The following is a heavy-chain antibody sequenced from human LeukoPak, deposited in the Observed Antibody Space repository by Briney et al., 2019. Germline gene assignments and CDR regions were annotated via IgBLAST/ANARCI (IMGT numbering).Heavy chain of an antibody. D-gene: IGHD3-10*01. Sequence: PSETLSLTCTVSGYSISSGYYWGWIRQPPGKGLEWIGSIYHSGSTYYNPSLKSRVTISVDTSKNQFSLKLSSVTAADAAVYYCARVSGYYGSGSEKSDYYYYMDVWGKGTTVTISS. CDR3: ARVSGYYGSGSEKSDYYYYMDV. CDR1: GYSISSGYY. CDR2: IYHSGST. V-gene: IGHV4-38-2*02. J-gene: IGHJ6*03.